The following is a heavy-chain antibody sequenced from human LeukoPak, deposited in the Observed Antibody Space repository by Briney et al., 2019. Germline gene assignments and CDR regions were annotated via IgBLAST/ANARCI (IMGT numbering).Heavy chain of an antibody. CDR3: AKGLGVGATDYFDY. CDR2: ISPRGGNT. CDR1: GSTFSTYD. Sequence: GGSLRLSCAASGSTFSTYDMSWVRQAPGKGLEWASSISPRGGNTYHADSVKGRFTISRDNSKNTLYLQMNSLRAEDTAVYYCAKGLGVGATDYFDYWGQGTLVTVSS. D-gene: IGHD1-26*01. J-gene: IGHJ4*02. V-gene: IGHV3-23*01.